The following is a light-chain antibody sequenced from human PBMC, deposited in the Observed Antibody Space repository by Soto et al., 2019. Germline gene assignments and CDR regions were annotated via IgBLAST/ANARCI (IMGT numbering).Light chain of an antibody. J-gene: IGKJ4*01. CDR1: QSVSTT. CDR2: GAS. CDR3: HQYDYWPFT. V-gene: IGKV3-15*01. Sequence: EIVMTHSPATLSVSPGQRSSLSCRASQSVSTTVAWYHQKPGQAPRLLVYGASTRATGIPARFSGSGSGTEFTLTVSSLQSEDFALYFCHQYDYWPFTFGGGTKVDIK.